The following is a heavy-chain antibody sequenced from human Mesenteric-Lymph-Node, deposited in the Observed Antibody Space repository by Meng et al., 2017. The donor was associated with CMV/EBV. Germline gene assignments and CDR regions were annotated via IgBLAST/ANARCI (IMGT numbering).Heavy chain of an antibody. D-gene: IGHD3-9*01. CDR1: GYTCASYF. J-gene: IGHJ4*02. V-gene: IGHV1-46*01. CDR3: ARDYVLTDYYYFDY. CDR2: IRPSSGDT. Sequence: SGYTCASYFMHWLRQAPGQGLEWMGMIRPSSGDTTYAQDFQGRITMTRDTSSSTVYMELSSLGSEDTAVYYCARDYVLTDYYYFDYWGQGTLVTVSS.